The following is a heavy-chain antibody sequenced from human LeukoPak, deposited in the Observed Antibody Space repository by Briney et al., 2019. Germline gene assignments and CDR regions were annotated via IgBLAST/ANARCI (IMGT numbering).Heavy chain of an antibody. V-gene: IGHV3-48*03. J-gene: IGHJ3*02. CDR3: ARDSVKYYYGSGGYYGAFDI. Sequence: PGGSLRLSCAASGFTFSSYEMNWVRQAPGKGLEWVSYISSSGSTIYYADSVKGRFTISRDNAKNSLYLQMNSLRAEDTAVYYCARDSVKYYYGSGGYYGAFDIWGQGTMVTVSS. CDR1: GFTFSSYE. D-gene: IGHD3-10*01. CDR2: ISSSGSTI.